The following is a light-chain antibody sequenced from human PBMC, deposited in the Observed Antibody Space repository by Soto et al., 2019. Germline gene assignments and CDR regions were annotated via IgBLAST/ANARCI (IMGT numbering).Light chain of an antibody. J-gene: IGKJ1*01. CDR2: GAS. CDR1: QSVNSN. V-gene: IGKV3-15*01. Sequence: IVMTQSPATLSVSPGERATLSCRASQSVNSNLAWYQQKSGQTPRLLVYGASTRATGIPARFSGSGSGTEFTLTISSLQSEDFAVYYCQQYNNWPVTFGQGTKVDIK. CDR3: QQYNNWPVT.